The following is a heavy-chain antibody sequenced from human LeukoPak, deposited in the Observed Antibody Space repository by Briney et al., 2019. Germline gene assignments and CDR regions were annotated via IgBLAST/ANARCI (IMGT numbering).Heavy chain of an antibody. D-gene: IGHD3-10*01. CDR3: ARVKDRISMVRGVLSPQNYYYYYMDV. CDR1: GYTFGTHW. Sequence: GAPVKVSCKPSGYTFGTHWMHWVRQAPGQGLEWMGWINPNSGGTNYAQKFQGRVTMTRDTSISTAYMELSRLRSDDTAVYYCARVKDRISMVRGVLSPQNYYYYYMDVWGKGTTVTVSS. J-gene: IGHJ6*03. CDR2: INPNSGGT. V-gene: IGHV1-2*02.